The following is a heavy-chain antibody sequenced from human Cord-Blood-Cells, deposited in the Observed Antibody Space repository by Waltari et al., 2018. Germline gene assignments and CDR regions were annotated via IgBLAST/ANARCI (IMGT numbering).Heavy chain of an antibody. Sequence: QLQLQESGPGLVKPSETLSLTCTVSGGSISSSSYYWGWIRQPPGKGLEWIGSIYYSGSTYYNPSLKSRVTISVDTSKNQFSLKLSSVTAADTAVYYCARPSGMGPQLDAFDIWGQGTMVTVSS. CDR3: ARPSGMGPQLDAFDI. CDR1: GGSISSSSYY. D-gene: IGHD1-1*01. J-gene: IGHJ3*02. V-gene: IGHV4-39*01. CDR2: IYYSGST.